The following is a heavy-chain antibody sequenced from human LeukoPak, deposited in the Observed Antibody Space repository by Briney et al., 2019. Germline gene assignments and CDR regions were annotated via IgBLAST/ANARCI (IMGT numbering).Heavy chain of an antibody. Sequence: KASETLSLTCTVSGGSVSSYYWSWIRQPPGKGLEWIGYIYTSGSTNYNPALKSRVIISVDTSKNQFSLKLRSVTAADTAVYYCARQAGGRLGNWGQGTLVSVSS. V-gene: IGHV4-4*09. CDR1: GGSVSSYY. D-gene: IGHD6-13*01. CDR2: IYTSGST. J-gene: IGHJ4*02. CDR3: ARQAGGRLGN.